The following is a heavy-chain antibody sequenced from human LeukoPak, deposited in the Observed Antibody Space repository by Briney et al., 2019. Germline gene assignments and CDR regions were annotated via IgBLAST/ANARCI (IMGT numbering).Heavy chain of an antibody. CDR1: GYTFTGYY. CDR2: IIPIFGTA. Sequence: GASVKVSCKASGYTFTGYYMHWVRQAPGQGLEWMGGIIPIFGTANYAQKFQGRVTITTDESTSTAYMELSSLRSEDTAVYYCAYSGSYYYMDVWGKGTTVTVSS. D-gene: IGHD1-26*01. V-gene: IGHV1-69*05. CDR3: AYSGSYYYMDV. J-gene: IGHJ6*03.